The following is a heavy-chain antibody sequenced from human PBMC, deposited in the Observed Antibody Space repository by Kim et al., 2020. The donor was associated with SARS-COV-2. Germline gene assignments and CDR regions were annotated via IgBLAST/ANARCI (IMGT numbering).Heavy chain of an antibody. Sequence: SETLSLTCAVSGGSISSSNWWSWVRQPPGKVLEWIGVIYHSGSTNYNPSLKSRVTISVDKSKNQFSLKLSSVTVADTAVYYCARGGKGRNMDVWGQETTVTDS. CDR3: ARGGKGRNMDV. CDR2: IYHSGST. J-gene: IGHJ6*02. D-gene: IGHD1-1*01. CDR1: GGSISSSNW. V-gene: IGHV4-4*02.